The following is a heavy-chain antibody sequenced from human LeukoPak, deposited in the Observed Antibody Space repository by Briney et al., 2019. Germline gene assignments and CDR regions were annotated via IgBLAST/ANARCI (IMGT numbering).Heavy chain of an antibody. V-gene: IGHV1-18*01. CDR2: ISPYSGVT. D-gene: IGHD2/OR15-2a*01. CDR1: GYSFTTYG. CDR3: AMQNLPDPSMDYYFDY. Sequence: GASVKVSCTASGYSFTTYGISWVRQAPGQGLEWVGWISPYSGVTKYIEALQGRATLTTDTSTNTAYMELRSLRSDDTAVYYCAMQNLPDPSMDYYFDYWGQGTLVTVSS. J-gene: IGHJ4*02.